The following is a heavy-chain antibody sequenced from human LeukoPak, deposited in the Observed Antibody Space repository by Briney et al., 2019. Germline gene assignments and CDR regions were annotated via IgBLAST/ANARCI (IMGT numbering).Heavy chain of an antibody. CDR1: GFDFSSNW. D-gene: IGHD3-3*01. CDR2: IKGDGIST. CDR3: AKDHYWSIDY. V-gene: IGHV3-74*01. Sequence: TGGSLRLSCAASGFDFSSNWMHWVRHAPGQGLVWVSRIKGDGISTNYADSVKGRFTISRDIAKNTLYLQMNSLRAEDTSVYYCAKDHYWSIDYWGRGTLVTVSS. J-gene: IGHJ4*02.